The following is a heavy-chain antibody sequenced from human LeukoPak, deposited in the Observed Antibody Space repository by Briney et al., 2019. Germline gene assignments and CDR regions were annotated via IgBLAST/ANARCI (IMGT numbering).Heavy chain of an antibody. V-gene: IGHV3-48*04. D-gene: IGHD3-10*01. Sequence: GGSLRLSCAASGFTFSSYSMNWVRQAPGKGLEWVSYISSSSSTIYYADSVKGRFTISRDNAKNSLYLQMNSLRAEDTAVYYCARGLEVRGVILDYWGQGTLVTVSP. CDR3: ARGLEVRGVILDY. J-gene: IGHJ4*02. CDR2: ISSSSSTI. CDR1: GFTFSSYS.